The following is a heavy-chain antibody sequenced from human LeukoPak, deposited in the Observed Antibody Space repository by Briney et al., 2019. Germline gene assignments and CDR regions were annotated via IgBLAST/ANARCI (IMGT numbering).Heavy chain of an antibody. CDR3: TREYYYHSSGFDY. V-gene: IGHV3-49*03. Sequence: GGSLRLSCTASGFTFGDYAMSWFRQAPGKGMQWVGYIRSKAYGATTEYAASVKGRFTISRDDSKSIAYLQMNSLKTGDTAVYYCTREYYYHSSGFDYWGQGTLVTVSS. J-gene: IGHJ4*02. CDR1: GFTFGDYA. D-gene: IGHD3-22*01. CDR2: IRSKAYGATT.